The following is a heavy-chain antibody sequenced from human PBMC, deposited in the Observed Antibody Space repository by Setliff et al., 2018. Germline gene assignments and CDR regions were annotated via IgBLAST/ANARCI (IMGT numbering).Heavy chain of an antibody. D-gene: IGHD1-20*01. CDR3: ARDSINPVADAFDI. Sequence: RASVKVSCKDSGGTFSSYAISWVRQAPGQGLEWMGGIIPIFGTANYAQKFQGRVTITADESTSTAYMELSSLRSEDTAVYYCARDSINPVADAFDIWGQGTMVTVSS. J-gene: IGHJ3*02. CDR2: IIPIFGTA. V-gene: IGHV1-69*13. CDR1: GGTFSSYA.